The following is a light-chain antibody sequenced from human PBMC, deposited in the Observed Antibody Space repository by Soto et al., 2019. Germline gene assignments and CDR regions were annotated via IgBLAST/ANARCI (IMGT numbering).Light chain of an antibody. Sequence: QSVLTQPPSVSGAPGQRVTISCTGSSSNIGAGYDVHWYQQLPGTAPKLLIYGNSNRPSGVPDRFSGSKSGTSASLAITGLQAEDEADYYCQSYDSSLSGRYVFGTGTKATV. V-gene: IGLV1-40*01. CDR1: SSNIGAGYD. CDR3: QSYDSSLSGRYV. J-gene: IGLJ1*01. CDR2: GNS.